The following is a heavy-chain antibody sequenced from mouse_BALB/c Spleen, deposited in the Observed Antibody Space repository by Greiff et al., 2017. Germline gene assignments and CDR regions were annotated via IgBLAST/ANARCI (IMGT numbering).Heavy chain of an antibody. CDR2: ISSGGSYT. V-gene: IGHV5-6*01. Sequence: EVQLQQPGGDLVKPGGSLKLSCAASGFTFSSYGMSWVRQTPDKRLEWVATISSGGSYTYYPDSVKGRFTISRDNAKNTLYLQMSSLKSEDTAMYYCARGQFITTAKGYFDYWGQGTTLTVSS. CDR1: GFTFSSYG. CDR3: ARGQFITTAKGYFDY. J-gene: IGHJ2*01. D-gene: IGHD1-2*01.